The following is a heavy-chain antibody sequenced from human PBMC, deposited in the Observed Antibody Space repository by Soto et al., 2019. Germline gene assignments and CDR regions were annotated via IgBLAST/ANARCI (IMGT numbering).Heavy chain of an antibody. Sequence: PWETLSLTCAVYGGSLSGYYWTWIRQPPGKGLEWMGEINYSGSARYNSSLKSRVIMSVDTSQSQFSLKLTSVTAADTAVYYCARAARNVDIVATGYAFDIWGQGTMVTVSS. D-gene: IGHD5-12*01. CDR2: INYSGSA. CDR1: GGSLSGYY. CDR3: ARAARNVDIVATGYAFDI. J-gene: IGHJ3*02. V-gene: IGHV4-34*01.